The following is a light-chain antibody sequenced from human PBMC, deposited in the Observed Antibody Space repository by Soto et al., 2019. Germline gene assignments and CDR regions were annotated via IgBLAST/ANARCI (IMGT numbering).Light chain of an antibody. J-gene: IGLJ1*01. Sequence: QSALTQPLSVSGSPGQSVTISCTGTSSDVGGYNYVSWYQQYPGTAPKLMIYDVTMRPSGVPDRFSGSKSGNTASLTISGLQAEDEADYYCCSYAGSYTFYVFGTGTKVTVL. V-gene: IGLV2-11*01. CDR1: SSDVGGYNY. CDR2: DVT. CDR3: CSYAGSYTFYV.